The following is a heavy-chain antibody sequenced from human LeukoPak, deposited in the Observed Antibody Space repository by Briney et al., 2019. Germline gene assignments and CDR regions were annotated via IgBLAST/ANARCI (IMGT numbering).Heavy chain of an antibody. D-gene: IGHD6-13*01. CDR3: ARLSSSWYVGWRGNWFDP. V-gene: IGHV4-59*01. Sequence: SETLSLTCTVSGGSISSYYWSWIRQPPGKGLEWIGYIYYSGSTNYNPSLKSRVTISVETSKNQSSLKLSSVTAADTAVYYCARLSSSWYVGWRGNWFDPWGQGTLVTVSS. CDR2: IYYSGST. CDR1: GGSISSYY. J-gene: IGHJ5*02.